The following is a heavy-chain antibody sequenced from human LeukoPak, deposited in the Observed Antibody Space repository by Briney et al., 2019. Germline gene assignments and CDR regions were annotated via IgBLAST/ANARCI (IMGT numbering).Heavy chain of an antibody. J-gene: IGHJ4*02. CDR3: ASQGSGYDSPIDH. Sequence: GGSLRLSCAASGFTFSSYWMSWVRQAPGKGLEWVANIKQDGSEKYYVDSVKGRFTISRDNARNSLYLQMNSLRAEDTAVYYCASQGSGYDSPIDHWGQGTLVTVSS. CDR2: IKQDGSEK. D-gene: IGHD5-12*01. CDR1: GFTFSSYW. V-gene: IGHV3-7*01.